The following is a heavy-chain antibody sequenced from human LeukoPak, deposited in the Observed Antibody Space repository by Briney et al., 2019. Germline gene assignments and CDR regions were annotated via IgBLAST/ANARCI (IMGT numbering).Heavy chain of an antibody. CDR3: ASRGDGYKDFDY. Sequence: PSETLSLTCAVSGASITSSNYYWGWVRQSPGKGLEWIGNIYSSGNTYYNASLKSRVTMYIDTSKNQFSLKLSSVTAADTAVYYCASRGDGYKDFDYWGQGTLVTVSS. CDR2: IYSSGNT. V-gene: IGHV4-39*01. CDR1: GASITSSNYY. D-gene: IGHD5-24*01. J-gene: IGHJ4*02.